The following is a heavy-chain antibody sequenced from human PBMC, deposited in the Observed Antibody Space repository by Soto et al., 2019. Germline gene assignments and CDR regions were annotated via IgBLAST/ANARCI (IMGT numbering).Heavy chain of an antibody. Sequence: PSETLSLTCAVSGASISTEGYTWSWIRQPPGKGLEWIGYIYPSGASNHNPSLRSRVTISLDASRNRFSLSVGSVTAADTAVYYCARATFGAVLHLEVWGQGTTVTVSS. CDR1: GASISTEGYT. CDR3: ARATFGAVLHLEV. J-gene: IGHJ6*02. D-gene: IGHD3-3*01. V-gene: IGHV4-30-2*01. CDR2: IYPSGAS.